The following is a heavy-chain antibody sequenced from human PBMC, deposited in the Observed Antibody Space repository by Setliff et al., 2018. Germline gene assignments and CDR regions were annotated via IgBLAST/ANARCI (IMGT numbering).Heavy chain of an antibody. J-gene: IGHJ4*02. CDR2: ISYRGGGT. V-gene: IGHV3-23*01. CDR3: AREGVSTSLTGGY. CDR1: GFAFSNFA. Sequence: QPGGSLRLSCAASGFAFSNFAMSWVRQAPGKGLEWVSSISYRGGGTSYADSVKGRFTISRDNSKNTLYLQMNSLRAEDTAVYYCAREGVSTSLTGGYWGQGTLVTAPQ. D-gene: IGHD3-9*01.